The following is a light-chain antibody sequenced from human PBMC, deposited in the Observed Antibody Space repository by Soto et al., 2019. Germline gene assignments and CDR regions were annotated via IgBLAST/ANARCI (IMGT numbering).Light chain of an antibody. J-gene: IGKJ1*01. Sequence: AIRMTQSPSSLSASAGDRVTITCRAGQGIRGYLAWYQQKPGKAPKLLIYAASTLQSGVPSRFSGSGSGTDCTLTISCLQSEDSATYYCQQYFTYPLTFGQGTKVEVK. CDR2: AAS. CDR1: QGIRGY. V-gene: IGKV1-8*01. CDR3: QQYFTYPLT.